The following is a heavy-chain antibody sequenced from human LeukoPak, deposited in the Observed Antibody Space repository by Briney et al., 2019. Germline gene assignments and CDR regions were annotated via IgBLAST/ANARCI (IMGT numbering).Heavy chain of an antibody. V-gene: IGHV1-2*02. D-gene: IGHD3-22*01. CDR1: GHTFTGYY. CDR2: INPNSGGT. Sequence: ASVKVSCKASGHTFTGYYMHWVRQAPGQGLEWMGWINPNSGGTNYAQKFQGRVTMTRDTSISIAYMELSRLRSDDTAVYYCARDKVTDSTGYYGPPGPGSSFDIWGQGTMVTVSS. J-gene: IGHJ3*02. CDR3: ARDKVTDSTGYYGPPGPGSSFDI.